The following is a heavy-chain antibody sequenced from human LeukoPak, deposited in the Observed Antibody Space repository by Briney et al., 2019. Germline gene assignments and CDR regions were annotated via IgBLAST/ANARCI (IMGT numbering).Heavy chain of an antibody. CDR1: GFTFSSYS. D-gene: IGHD2-2*02. V-gene: IGHV3-21*01. J-gene: IGHJ3*02. CDR2: ISSSSSYI. CDR3: ARVSKGPAAIGALDI. Sequence: PGGSLRLSCAASGFTFSSYSMNWVRQAPGKGLEWVSSISSSSSYIYYADSVKGRFTISRDNAKNSLYLQMNSLRAEDTAVYYCARVSKGPAAIGALDIWGQGTMVTVSS.